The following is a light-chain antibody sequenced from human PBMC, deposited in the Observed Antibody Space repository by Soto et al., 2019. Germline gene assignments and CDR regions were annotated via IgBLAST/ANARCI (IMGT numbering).Light chain of an antibody. CDR2: KAS. J-gene: IGKJ2*01. CDR1: QSISSW. Sequence: DIQMTQSPSTLSASVGDRVTITCRASQSISSWLAWYRQKPGKAPKLLIYKASSLGSGVPSRFSGGGSGTEFTLTISSLQPDDFATYYCQQYKSSPFTFSQGTKLEI. CDR3: QQYKSSPFT. V-gene: IGKV1-5*03.